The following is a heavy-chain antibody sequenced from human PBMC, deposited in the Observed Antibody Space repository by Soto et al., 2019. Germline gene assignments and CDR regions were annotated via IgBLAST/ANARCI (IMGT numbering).Heavy chain of an antibody. V-gene: IGHV1-18*01. Sequence: XSVKVSCTASGCPFTSYGFIWVRQAPGQGLEWMGWISVKNGNTNYGQKFQGRVTMTTDTSTSTAYMELRSLRSDDTAVYYCERGHITGTNWFDPWGQGTLVTVSS. CDR3: ERGHITGTNWFDP. CDR1: GCPFTSYG. CDR2: ISVKNGNT. J-gene: IGHJ5*02. D-gene: IGHD1-7*01.